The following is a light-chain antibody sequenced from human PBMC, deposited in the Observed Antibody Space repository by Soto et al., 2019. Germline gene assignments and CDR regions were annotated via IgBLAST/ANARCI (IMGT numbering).Light chain of an antibody. J-gene: IGKJ1*01. CDR2: KAS. CDR3: QQYNSYSRT. CDR1: QSISSW. V-gene: IGKV1-5*03. Sequence: DIQMTQSPSTLSASVGDRVTITCRASQSISSWLAWYQQKPGKAPKLLIYKASSLKSGVPSRFSGSGSGTEFTLTISSLQPDDFATYYCQQYNSYSRTFGQGTKVETK.